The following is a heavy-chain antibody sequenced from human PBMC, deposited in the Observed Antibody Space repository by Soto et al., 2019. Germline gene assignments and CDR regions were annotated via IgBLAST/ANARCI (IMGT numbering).Heavy chain of an antibody. J-gene: IGHJ4*02. CDR1: GGSISNNAYY. D-gene: IGHD3-3*01. Sequence: QVQLQESGPGLVKPSQTLSLTCTVSGGSISNNAYYWSWIRQTPGKVLEWIGHIYNSGSAYTNPSLESRPIISVDTSKNQFSLNLKSVTAADTAVYYWARGPSADKVDYWGQGTLVTVS. CDR2: IYNSGSA. V-gene: IGHV4-30-4*01. CDR3: ARGPSADKVDY.